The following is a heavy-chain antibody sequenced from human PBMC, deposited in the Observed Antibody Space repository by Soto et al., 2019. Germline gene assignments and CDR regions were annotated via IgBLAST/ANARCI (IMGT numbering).Heavy chain of an antibody. CDR1: GGTFSSYA. D-gene: IGHD3-3*01. CDR3: ARDYDFRSGYYISSHYYYGMDV. J-gene: IGHJ6*02. CDR2: IIPIFGTA. Sequence: QVQLVQSGAEVKKPGSSVKVSCKASGGTFSSYAISWVRQAPGQGLEWMGGIIPIFGTANYAQKFQGRVTITADKSTSTAYMELTSLRSEDTAVYYCARDYDFRSGYYISSHYYYGMDVWGQGTTVTVSS. V-gene: IGHV1-69*06.